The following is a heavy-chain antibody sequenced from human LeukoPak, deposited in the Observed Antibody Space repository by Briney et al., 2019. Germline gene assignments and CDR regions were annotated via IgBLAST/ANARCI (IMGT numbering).Heavy chain of an antibody. CDR2: IIPILGIA. CDR1: GGTFSSYA. D-gene: IGHD1-1*01. J-gene: IGHJ4*02. CDR3: AKDHGRTTGTTFDY. Sequence: SVKVSCKASGGTFSSYAISWVRQAPGQGLEWMGRIIPILGIANYAQKFQGRVTITADKSTSTAYMELSSLRAEDTAVYYCAKDHGRTTGTTFDYWGQGTLVTVSS. V-gene: IGHV1-69*04.